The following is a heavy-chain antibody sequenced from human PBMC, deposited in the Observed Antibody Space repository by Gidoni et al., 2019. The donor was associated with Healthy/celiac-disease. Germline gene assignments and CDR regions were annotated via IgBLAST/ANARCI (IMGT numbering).Heavy chain of an antibody. V-gene: IGHV3-23*01. CDR3: AKDVLRFLEWFLDAFDI. D-gene: IGHD3-3*01. CDR2: ISGSGGRT. CDR1: GFTFSSYA. J-gene: IGHJ3*02. Sequence: EVQLLESGGGLVQPGGSLRLSCAASGFTFSSYAMSWVRQAPGKGLEWVSAISGSGGRTYYADSVKVRFTISRDNSKNTLYLQMNSLRAEDTAVYYCAKDVLRFLEWFLDAFDIWGQGTMVTVSS.